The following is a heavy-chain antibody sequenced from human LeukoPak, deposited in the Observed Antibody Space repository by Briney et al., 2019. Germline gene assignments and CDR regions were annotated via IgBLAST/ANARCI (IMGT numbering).Heavy chain of an antibody. D-gene: IGHD4-11*01. J-gene: IGHJ4*02. CDR3: ARDQGLATVNFAY. CDR2: ISSSSSYI. V-gene: IGHV3-21*01. CDR1: GFTFSSYS. Sequence: GGSLRLSCAASGFTFSSYSMNWVRQAPGKWLEWVSSISSSSSYIYYADSVKGRFTISRDNAKNSLYLQMNSLRAEDTAVYYCARDQGLATVNFAYWGQGTLVTVSS.